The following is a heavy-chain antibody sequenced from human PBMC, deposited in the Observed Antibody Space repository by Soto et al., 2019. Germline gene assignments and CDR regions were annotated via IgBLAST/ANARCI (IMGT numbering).Heavy chain of an antibody. CDR3: ASSVAATKVDY. Sequence: EVQLVESGGGLVKPGGSLRLSCAASGFTFSSYSMNWVRQAPGKGLEWVSYISSSSSYIYYADSVKGRFTISRDNAKNSLDLQMNSLRAEDTAVYYCASSVAATKVDYWGQGTLVTVSS. D-gene: IGHD2-15*01. CDR1: GFTFSSYS. CDR2: ISSSSSYI. V-gene: IGHV3-21*01. J-gene: IGHJ4*02.